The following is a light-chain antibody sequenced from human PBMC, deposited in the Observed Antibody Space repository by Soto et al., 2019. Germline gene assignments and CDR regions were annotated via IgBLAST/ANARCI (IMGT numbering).Light chain of an antibody. CDR2: GAS. Sequence: EIVLTQAPGTLSLSPGERATLSCRASQSVSSNYLAWYQQKPGQAPRPLIYGASSRATGIPDRFSGSGSGTDFTLTISSLGPEDFAVSYCQQYGGTFGQGTKVEIK. V-gene: IGKV3-20*01. J-gene: IGKJ1*01. CDR1: QSVSSNY. CDR3: QQYGGT.